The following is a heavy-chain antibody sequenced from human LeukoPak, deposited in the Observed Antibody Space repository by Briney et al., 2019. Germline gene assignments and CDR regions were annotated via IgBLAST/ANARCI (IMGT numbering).Heavy chain of an antibody. J-gene: IGHJ4*02. CDR1: GGSISSGSYY. Sequence: SQTLSLTCTVSGGSISSGSYYWSWIRQPAGKGLEWIGRIYTSGSTNYNPSLKSRVTISVDTSKNQFSLKLSSVTAADTAVYYCARSGHCYDSSGYYSYYFDYWGQGTLVTVSS. CDR2: IYTSGST. D-gene: IGHD3-22*01. V-gene: IGHV4-61*02. CDR3: ARSGHCYDSSGYYSYYFDY.